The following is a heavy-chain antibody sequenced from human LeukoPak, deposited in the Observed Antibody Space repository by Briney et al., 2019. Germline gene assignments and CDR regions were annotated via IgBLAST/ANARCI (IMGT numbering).Heavy chain of an antibody. CDR3: AKGRDGDYPGWDYYYYMDV. CDR2: IWYDGSNK. D-gene: IGHD4-17*01. CDR1: GFSFSSYG. Sequence: GGSLRLSCAAPGFSFSSYGMHWVRQAPGKGLEWVAVIWYDGSNKYYADSVKGRFTISRDNSKNTLYLQMISLRAEDTAVYYCAKGRDGDYPGWDYYYYMDVWGKGTTVTVSS. J-gene: IGHJ6*03. V-gene: IGHV3-33*06.